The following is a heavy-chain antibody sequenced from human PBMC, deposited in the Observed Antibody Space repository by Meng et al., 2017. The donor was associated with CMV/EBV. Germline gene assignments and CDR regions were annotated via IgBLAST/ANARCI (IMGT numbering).Heavy chain of an antibody. Sequence: SVKVSCKASGGTFSSYAISWVRQAPGQGLEWMGGIIPILGIANYAQKFQGRVTITADKSTSTAYMELSSLRSEDTAVYYYASAVGWLGYYYYGMDVWGQGTTVTVSS. J-gene: IGHJ6*02. CDR3: ASAVGWLGYYYYGMDV. V-gene: IGHV1-69*10. CDR1: GGTFSSYA. CDR2: IIPILGIA. D-gene: IGHD6-19*01.